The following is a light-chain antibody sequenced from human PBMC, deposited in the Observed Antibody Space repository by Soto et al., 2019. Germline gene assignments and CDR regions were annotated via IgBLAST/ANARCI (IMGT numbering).Light chain of an antibody. V-gene: IGKV3-15*01. Sequence: EIEMTQSPATLSASLGDRVTISCRASQSIRTSLAWYQQKPGQAPRLLVYDASTMDPGIPSRFYGSGFGTEFTLTISSLQSDDFAIYYCQQYDNLSLTFGGGTKVESK. CDR2: DAS. CDR3: QQYDNLSLT. CDR1: QSIRTS. J-gene: IGKJ4*01.